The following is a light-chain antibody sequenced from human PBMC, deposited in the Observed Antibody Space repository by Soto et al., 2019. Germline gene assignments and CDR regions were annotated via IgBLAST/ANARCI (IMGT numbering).Light chain of an antibody. J-gene: IGKJ3*01. Sequence: ELVLTQSPDTLSLSPGEIATLSCRASQSVGTYLAWYQQKPGQAPRLLIYDASTRATGIPARFGGSGSGTDFTLTISSLEPQDFAVYDCHQRRVFGPGTKVDI. CDR1: QSVGTY. CDR2: DAS. CDR3: HQRRV. V-gene: IGKV3-11*01.